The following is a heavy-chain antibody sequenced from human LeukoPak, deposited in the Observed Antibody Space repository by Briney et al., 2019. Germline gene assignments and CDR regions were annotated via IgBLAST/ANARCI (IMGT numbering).Heavy chain of an antibody. Sequence: PSETLSLTCAVSGGSISSSGYSWSWIRQPPGKGLEWIGYISHSGSTYYNPSLKSRVIISVDRSKNQFSLKLSSVTAADTAVYYCARVGITFGGVIDYYFDYWGQGTLVTVSS. CDR1: GGSISSSGYS. V-gene: IGHV4-30-2*01. CDR3: ARVGITFGGVIDYYFDY. J-gene: IGHJ4*02. CDR2: ISHSGST. D-gene: IGHD3-16*02.